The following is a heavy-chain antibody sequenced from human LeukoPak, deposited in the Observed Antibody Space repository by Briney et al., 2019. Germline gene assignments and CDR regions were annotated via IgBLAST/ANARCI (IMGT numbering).Heavy chain of an antibody. J-gene: IGHJ4*02. CDR1: GLTFSTSG. Sequence: KPGGSLRLSCTASGLTFSTSGFNWVRQTPGKGLEWVASIGPTGSDRYHADSIKGRFTISRDNANNFLYLQMNSLRAEDTAVYYCATETNGRHYDYWGQGTLLTVSS. D-gene: IGHD1-14*01. CDR3: ATETNGRHYDY. V-gene: IGHV3-21*06. CDR2: IGPTGSDR.